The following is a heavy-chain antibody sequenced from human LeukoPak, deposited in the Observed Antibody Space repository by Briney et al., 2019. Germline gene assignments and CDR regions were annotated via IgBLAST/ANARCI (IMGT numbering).Heavy chain of an antibody. V-gene: IGHV4-4*07. CDR2: VYTSGST. J-gene: IGHJ4*02. Sequence: PSETLSLTCTVSGGSISGFYWSWIRQSAGKGLEWIGRVYTSGSTNYNPSLKSRVTMSIDTSKKQFSLKLRSVTAADTAVYYCARGGYGDPFDYWGQGTLVTVSS. D-gene: IGHD4-17*01. CDR1: GGSISGFY. CDR3: ARGGYGDPFDY.